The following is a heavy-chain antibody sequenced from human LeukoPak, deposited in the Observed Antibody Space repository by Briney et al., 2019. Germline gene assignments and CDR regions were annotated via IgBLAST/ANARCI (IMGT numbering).Heavy chain of an antibody. V-gene: IGHV3-48*01. D-gene: IGHD6-19*01. Sequence: GGSLRLSCAASGFTFSNHNMDWVRQAPGKGLERISYISGRGEAIFYADSVQGRFTISRDNAKNSIYLQMNGLTAEDTAVYYCARDSGSSGWYSDAFDIWGQGTMVTVSS. CDR1: GFTFSNHN. CDR3: ARDSGSSGWYSDAFDI. CDR2: ISGRGEAI. J-gene: IGHJ3*02.